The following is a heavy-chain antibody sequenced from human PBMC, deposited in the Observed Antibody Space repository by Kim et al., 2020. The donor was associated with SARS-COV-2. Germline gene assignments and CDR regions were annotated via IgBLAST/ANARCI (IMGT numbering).Heavy chain of an antibody. CDR1: GYTFTSYG. Sequence: ASVKVSCKASGYTFTSYGISWVRQAPGQGLEWMGWISAYNGNTNYAQKLQGRVTMTTDTSTSTAYMELRSLRSDDTAVYYCARDYRWLQYFSGGGSFDYWGQGTLVTVSS. V-gene: IGHV1-18*04. CDR2: ISAYNGNT. D-gene: IGHD3-9*01. CDR3: ARDYRWLQYFSGGGSFDY. J-gene: IGHJ4*02.